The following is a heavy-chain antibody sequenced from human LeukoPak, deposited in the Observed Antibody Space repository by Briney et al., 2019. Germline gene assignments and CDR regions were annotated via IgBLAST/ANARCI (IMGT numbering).Heavy chain of an antibody. CDR1: GGTIDSNY. V-gene: IGHV4-59*08. D-gene: IGHD3-10*01. Sequence: SETLSLTCIVSGGTIDSNYWSWIRQPPGKGLEWIGHVYYSGSTNYNPSLTSRVTMSVDSSKSHFSLKLSSVTAADTAVYYCAKSYYYASGLDYWGQGTLITVSS. CDR2: VYYSGST. J-gene: IGHJ4*02. CDR3: AKSYYYASGLDY.